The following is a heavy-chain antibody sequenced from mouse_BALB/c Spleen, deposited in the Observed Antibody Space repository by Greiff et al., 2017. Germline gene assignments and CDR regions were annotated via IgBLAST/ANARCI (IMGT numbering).Heavy chain of an antibody. Sequence: EVHLVESGGGLVKPGGSLKLSCAASGFTFSSYAMSWVRQTPEKRLEWVATISSGGSYTYYPDSVKGRFTISRDNAKNTLYLQMSSLRSEDTAMYYCARQGNYYGSKEDYFDYWGQGTTLTVSS. CDR1: GFTFSSYA. D-gene: IGHD1-1*01. CDR3: ARQGNYYGSKEDYFDY. J-gene: IGHJ2*01. CDR2: ISSGGSYT. V-gene: IGHV5-9-3*01.